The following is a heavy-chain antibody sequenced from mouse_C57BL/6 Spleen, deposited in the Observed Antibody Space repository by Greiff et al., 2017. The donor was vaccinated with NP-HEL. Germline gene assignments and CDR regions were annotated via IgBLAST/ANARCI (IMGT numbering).Heavy chain of an antibody. V-gene: IGHV1-53*01. Sequence: VQLQQSGTELVKPGASVKLSCKASGYTFTSYWMHWVKQRPGQGLEWIGNINPSNGGTNYNEKFKSKATLTVDKSSSTAYMQLSSLTSEDSAVYYCAREGITTDYFDYWGQGTTLTVSS. CDR3: AREGITTDYFDY. CDR1: GYTFTSYW. CDR2: INPSNGGT. J-gene: IGHJ2*01. D-gene: IGHD1-1*01.